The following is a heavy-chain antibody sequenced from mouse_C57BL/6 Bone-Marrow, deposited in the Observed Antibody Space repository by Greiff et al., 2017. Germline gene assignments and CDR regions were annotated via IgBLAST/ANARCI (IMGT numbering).Heavy chain of an antibody. CDR1: GYTFTDYN. J-gene: IGHJ4*01. V-gene: IGHV1-18*01. CDR2: INPNNGGT. D-gene: IGHD2-1*01. Sequence: EVQVVESGPELVKPGASVKIPCKASGYTFTDYNMDWVKQSHGKSLEWIGDINPNNGGTIYNQKFKGKATLTVDKSSSTAYMELRSLTSEDTAVYYCARFYYGHYYAMDYWGQGTSVTVSS. CDR3: ARFYYGHYYAMDY.